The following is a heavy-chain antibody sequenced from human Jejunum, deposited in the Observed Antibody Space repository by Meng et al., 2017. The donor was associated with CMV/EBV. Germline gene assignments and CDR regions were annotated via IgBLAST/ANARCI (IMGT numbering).Heavy chain of an antibody. Sequence: CGCNLQSYDMQWVRQAPEKGLVWVSLINSDGSITVYADAVKSRFTISRDNAKSTAYLQMNGLRGDDTAVYFCVRGGYDFWSGYGGTWGQGTLVTVSS. CDR3: VRGGYDFWSGYGGT. V-gene: IGHV3-74*01. CDR2: INSDGSIT. CDR1: GCNLQSYD. D-gene: IGHD3/OR15-3a*01. J-gene: IGHJ5*02.